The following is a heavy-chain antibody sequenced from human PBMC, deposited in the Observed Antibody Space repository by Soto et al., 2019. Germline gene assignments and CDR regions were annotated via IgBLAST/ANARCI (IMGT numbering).Heavy chain of an antibody. CDR3: AKDCFILPLNYQLLPYFDY. J-gene: IGHJ4*02. CDR1: GFTFSSYA. D-gene: IGHD2-15*01. Sequence: GGSLRLSCAASGFTFSSYAMSWVRQAPGKGLEWVSAISGSGGSTYYADSVKGRFTISRDNSKNTLYLQMNSLRAEDTAVYYCAKDCFILPLNYQLLPYFDYWGQGTLVTVSS. V-gene: IGHV3-23*01. CDR2: ISGSGGST.